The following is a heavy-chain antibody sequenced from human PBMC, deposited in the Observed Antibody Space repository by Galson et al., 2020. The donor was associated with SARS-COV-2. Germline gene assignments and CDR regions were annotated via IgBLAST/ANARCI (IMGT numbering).Heavy chain of an antibody. D-gene: IGHD4-17*01. CDR1: GDSISSDDFY. V-gene: IGHV4-30-4*08. J-gene: IGHJ4*02. Sequence: SETLSLTCTVSGDSISSDDFYWSWLRQTTGTGLEWIGDIHSSGNTYYNPSLMSRGSISVDTSKNQFSLRLNSVTAADTAVYFCARTSSTATREYYFDYWGQGTLVSVSS. CDR2: IHSSGNT. CDR3: ARTSSTATREYYFDY.